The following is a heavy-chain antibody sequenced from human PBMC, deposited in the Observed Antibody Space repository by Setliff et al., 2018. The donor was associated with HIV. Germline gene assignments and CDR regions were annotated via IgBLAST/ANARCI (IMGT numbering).Heavy chain of an antibody. D-gene: IGHD6-19*01. CDR3: ASSSGWYGAAQFDP. CDR1: GGSISSGSYY. Sequence: SETLSLTCTVSGGSISSGSYYWTWIRQPAGKGLEWIGLIYPSGNTNYNPSLKSRVTISVDTSKKQFSLKLRSLTAADTAVYYCASSSGWYGAAQFDPWGQGTRVTVSS. CDR2: IYPSGNT. J-gene: IGHJ5*02. V-gene: IGHV4-61*02.